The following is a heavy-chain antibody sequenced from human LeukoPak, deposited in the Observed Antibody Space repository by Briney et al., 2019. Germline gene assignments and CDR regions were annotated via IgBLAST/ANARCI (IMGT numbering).Heavy chain of an antibody. Sequence: PSETLSLTCTVSGGSISSYYWSWIRQPPGKGLEWIGYIYYSGSTNYNPSLKSRVTMSVDTSKNQFSLKLSSVTAADTAVYYCARESSGTLRDAFDIWGQGTMVTVSS. V-gene: IGHV4-59*12. CDR2: IYYSGST. J-gene: IGHJ3*02. CDR1: GGSISSYY. CDR3: ARESSGTLRDAFDI. D-gene: IGHD1-26*01.